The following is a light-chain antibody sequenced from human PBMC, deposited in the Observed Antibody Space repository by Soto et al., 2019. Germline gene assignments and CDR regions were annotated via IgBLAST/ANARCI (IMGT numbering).Light chain of an antibody. J-gene: IGKJ3*01. Sequence: DIQMTQSPSTLSASVGDRVTITCRASQSISTWLAWYQQKPGKAPKLLIYKASSLESGVPSRFSGSGSGTDFTLTISSLQPDDFATYYCQQYNSLSFTFGPGTKVGIK. CDR1: QSISTW. V-gene: IGKV1-5*03. CDR2: KAS. CDR3: QQYNSLSFT.